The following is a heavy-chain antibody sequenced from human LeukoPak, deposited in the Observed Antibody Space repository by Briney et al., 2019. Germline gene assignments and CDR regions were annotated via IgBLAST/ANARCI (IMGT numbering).Heavy chain of an antibody. Sequence: ASVKVSCKASGYTFISFGFSWVRKAPGQGLEWMGLNNPSSGTTSYAQKFQGRVTMTRDTSTSTVYMELSSLTSEDTAVYYCAAERVQLERRPPSYWGQGTLVTVSS. V-gene: IGHV1-46*01. CDR2: NNPSSGTT. CDR1: GYTFISFG. CDR3: AAERVQLERRPPSY. J-gene: IGHJ4*02. D-gene: IGHD1-1*01.